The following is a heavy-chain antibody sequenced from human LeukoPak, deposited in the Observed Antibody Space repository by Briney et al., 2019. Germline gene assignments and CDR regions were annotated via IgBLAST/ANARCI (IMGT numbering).Heavy chain of an antibody. Sequence: GESLKIYCKGSGYSFTSYWIGWVRQMPGKGLEWMGIIYPGDSDTRYSPSFQGQVTISADKSISTAYLQWSSLKASDTAMYYCARGADYHDTRGPFDIWGQGTMVTVSS. CDR1: GYSFTSYW. J-gene: IGHJ3*02. D-gene: IGHD3-22*01. V-gene: IGHV5-51*01. CDR3: ARGADYHDTRGPFDI. CDR2: IYPGDSDT.